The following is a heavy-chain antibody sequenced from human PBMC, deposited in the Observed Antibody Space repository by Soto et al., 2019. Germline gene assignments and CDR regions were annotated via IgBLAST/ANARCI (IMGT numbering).Heavy chain of an antibody. CDR3: ARVLSRHLAREYYMDV. CDR1: GFIVRSNS. J-gene: IGHJ6*03. Sequence: ELQVVESGGGLVQPGGSLRLSCAASGFIVRSNSLTWVRQAPGKGLEWVSNIYTGGTAYYADFVKGRFTISRDNSKNTVYLEMNNLRAEDTAFYYCARVLSRHLAREYYMDVWGTGTTVTVSS. V-gene: IGHV3-66*01. CDR2: IYTGGTA.